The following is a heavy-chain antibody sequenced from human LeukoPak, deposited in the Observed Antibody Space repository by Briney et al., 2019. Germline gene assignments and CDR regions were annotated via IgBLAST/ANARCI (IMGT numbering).Heavy chain of an antibody. CDR2: MSSDGIKT. CDR1: GFTFRTSG. D-gene: IGHD5-12*01. V-gene: IGHV3-30*14. Sequence: GTSLRLSCATSGFTFRTSGVHWVRQAPGKGLEWVALMSSDGIKTYYADSVKGRFTISRDNSKNTLYLQMNSLRVEDTAVYYCARDRGSGYDPGYFDYWGQGTLVTVSS. CDR3: ARDRGSGYDPGYFDY. J-gene: IGHJ4*02.